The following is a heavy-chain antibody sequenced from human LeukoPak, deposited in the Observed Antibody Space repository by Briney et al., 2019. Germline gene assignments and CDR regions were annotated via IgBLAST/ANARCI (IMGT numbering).Heavy chain of an antibody. CDR3: ARRGVGVYIDY. J-gene: IGHJ4*02. D-gene: IGHD2-21*01. Sequence: SETLSLTCTVSGGSISSYYWSWIRQPPGKGLEWIGYIYYSGSTNYNPSLKSRVTISVDTSKNQFSLKLSSVTAADTAVYYCARRGVGVYIDYWGQGTLVTVSS. CDR2: IYYSGST. V-gene: IGHV4-59*01. CDR1: GGSISSYY.